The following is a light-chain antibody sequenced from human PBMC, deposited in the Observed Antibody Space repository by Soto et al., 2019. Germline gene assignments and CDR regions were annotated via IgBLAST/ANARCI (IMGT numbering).Light chain of an antibody. CDR3: QVWDRSTDHPGV. CDR1: NIGSKS. J-gene: IGLJ2*01. Sequence: SYELTQPPSVSVAPGKTARITCGGDNIGSKSVHWYQQKPGPAPVLVIYNDSDRPSGIPERFSGSNSGNTATLTINRVEAGDEADYYCQVWDRSTDHPGVFGGGTKVTVL. V-gene: IGLV3-21*04. CDR2: NDS.